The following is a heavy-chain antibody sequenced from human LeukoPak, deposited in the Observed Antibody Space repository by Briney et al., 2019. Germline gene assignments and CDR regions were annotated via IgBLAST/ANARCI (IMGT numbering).Heavy chain of an antibody. V-gene: IGHV4-30-2*01. D-gene: IGHD2-15*01. CDR3: ARERAPDCSGGSCYLGPFDY. CDR2: IYHSGST. CDR1: GGSISSGGYS. J-gene: IGHJ4*02. Sequence: TSETLSLTCAVSGGSISSGGYSWSWIRQPPGKGLEWIGYIYHSGSTYYNPSLKSRVTISVDRSKNQFSLKLSSVTAADTAVYYCARERAPDCSGGSCYLGPFDYWGQGTLVTVSS.